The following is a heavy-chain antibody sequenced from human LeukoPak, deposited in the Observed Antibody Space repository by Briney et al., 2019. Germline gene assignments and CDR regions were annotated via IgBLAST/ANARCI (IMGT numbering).Heavy chain of an antibody. CDR1: GGSISSYY. V-gene: IGHV4-4*07. CDR2: IYTSGST. J-gene: IGHJ5*02. D-gene: IGHD3-3*01. CDR3: ARGVIFGVVENWFDP. Sequence: SETLSLTCTVSGGSISSYYWSWIRQPAGKGLEWIGRIYTSGSTNYHPSLKSRVTMSVDTSKNQCSLKLSSVTAADTAVYYCARGVIFGVVENWFDPWGQGTLVTVSS.